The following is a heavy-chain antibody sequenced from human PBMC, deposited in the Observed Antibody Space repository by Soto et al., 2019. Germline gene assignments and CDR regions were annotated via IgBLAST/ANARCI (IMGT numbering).Heavy chain of an antibody. Sequence: GESLKISCKGSGYSFTSYWIGWVRQMPGKGLEWIGIIYPGDSDTRYSPSFQGQVTISADKSISTAYLQWSSLKASDTAMYYCARPRGGAYYYDSSGYGAFDIWGQGTMVTVSS. CDR3: ARPRGGAYYYDSSGYGAFDI. D-gene: IGHD3-22*01. J-gene: IGHJ3*02. CDR1: GYSFTSYW. V-gene: IGHV5-51*01. CDR2: IYPGDSDT.